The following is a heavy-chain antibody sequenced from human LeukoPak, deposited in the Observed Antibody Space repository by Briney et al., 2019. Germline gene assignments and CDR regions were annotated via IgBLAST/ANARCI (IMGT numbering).Heavy chain of an antibody. V-gene: IGHV1-2*02. D-gene: IGHD1-26*01. J-gene: IGHJ4*02. CDR2: INPNSGGT. CDR1: GYTFTGYY. Sequence: ASVKVSCKASGYTFTGYYMHWVRQAPGQGLEWMGWINPNSGGTNDAQKFQGRVTMTRDTSISTAYMELSRLRSDDTAVYYCAKGSGSNYGGGIDYWGQGTLVTVSS. CDR3: AKGSGSNYGGGIDY.